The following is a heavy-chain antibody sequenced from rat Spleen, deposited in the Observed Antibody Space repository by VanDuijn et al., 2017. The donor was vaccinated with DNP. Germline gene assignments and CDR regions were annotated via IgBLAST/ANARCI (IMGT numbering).Heavy chain of an antibody. V-gene: IGHV5-7*01. Sequence: EVKLVESGGGLVQPGRSLKLSCAASGFTFSDYNMAWVRQAPKKGLEWVTTIHSDGSSTYYRDSVRGRFTISRDSAKITLYLQMDSLRSEDTATYYCATHEATGYYFDYWGQGVMVTVSS. CDR1: GFTFSDYN. D-gene: IGHD4-1*01. CDR3: ATHEATGYYFDY. CDR2: IHSDGSST. J-gene: IGHJ2*01.